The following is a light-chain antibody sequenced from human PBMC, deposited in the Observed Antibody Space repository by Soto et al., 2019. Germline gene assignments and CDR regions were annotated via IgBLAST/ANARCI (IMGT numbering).Light chain of an antibody. J-gene: IGLJ1*01. V-gene: IGLV2-8*01. Sequence: QSALTQPPSASGSPGQSVAISCTGTSSDVGGYNYVSWYQQHPGKAPKLMIYEGNKRPSGVPDRFSGSTSGNTASLTVSRLQAEDDADYYCSSYAGSSNVFGTGSKLTVL. CDR3: SSYAGSSNV. CDR2: EGN. CDR1: SSDVGGYNY.